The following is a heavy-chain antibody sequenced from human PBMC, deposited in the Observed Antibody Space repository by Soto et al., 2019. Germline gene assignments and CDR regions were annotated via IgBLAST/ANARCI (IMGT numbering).Heavy chain of an antibody. V-gene: IGHV3-23*01. Sequence: EVQLLESGGGLVQPGGSLRLSCAASRFTFGSYAMNWVRQAPGKGLEWVSTISGSGVSTYYADSVKGRFTISRDNSKNTPYLQMNSLRADDTGLYYCAKRGVVPAADRAFDIWGQGTVVTVS. D-gene: IGHD2-2*01. CDR2: ISGSGVST. J-gene: IGHJ3*02. CDR3: AKRGVVPAADRAFDI. CDR1: RFTFGSYA.